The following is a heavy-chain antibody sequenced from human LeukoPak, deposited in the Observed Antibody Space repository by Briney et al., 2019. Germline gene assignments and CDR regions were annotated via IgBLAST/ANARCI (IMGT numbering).Heavy chain of an antibody. V-gene: IGHV4-61*05. CDR3: ARSGRGKVWSSGWFLPSDY. Sequence: PSETLSLTCTVSGGSISSSSYYWGWIRQPPGKGLEWIGYIYYSGSTNYNPSLKSRVTISVDTSKNQFSLKLSSVTAADTAVYYCARSGRGKVWSSGWFLPSDYWGQGTLVTVSS. CDR1: GGSISSSSYY. CDR2: IYYSGST. J-gene: IGHJ4*02. D-gene: IGHD6-19*01.